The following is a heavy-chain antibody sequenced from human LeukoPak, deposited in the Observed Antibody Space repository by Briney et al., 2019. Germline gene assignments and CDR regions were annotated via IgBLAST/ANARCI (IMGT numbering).Heavy chain of an antibody. CDR3: AKGYSSHFDY. V-gene: IGHV3-30*02. J-gene: IGHJ4*02. Sequence: GGSLRLSCAASGFTFNSYGMHWVRQAPGKGLEWVAFIRSDGTNKYYADSVKGRFTISRDNSKNTLYLQMNSLRPEDAAVYYCAKGYSSHFDYWGQGTLVTVSS. CDR1: GFTFNSYG. CDR2: IRSDGTNK. D-gene: IGHD5-18*01.